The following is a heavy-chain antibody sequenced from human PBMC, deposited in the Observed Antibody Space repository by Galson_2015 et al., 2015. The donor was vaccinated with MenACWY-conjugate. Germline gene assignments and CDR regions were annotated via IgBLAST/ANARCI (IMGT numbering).Heavy chain of an antibody. J-gene: IGHJ3*02. CDR2: IRYDGTYK. CDR3: AQGGNSFAFDI. V-gene: IGHV3-30*02. Sequence: SLRLSCAASGFTFSSYGMHWVRQAPGKGLEWVTFIRYDGTYKYYADSVKGRFTISRDNSKNTLYLQMNSPRDEDTAVYYCAQGGNSFAFDIWGQGTMVSVSS. D-gene: IGHD6-13*01. CDR1: GFTFSSYG.